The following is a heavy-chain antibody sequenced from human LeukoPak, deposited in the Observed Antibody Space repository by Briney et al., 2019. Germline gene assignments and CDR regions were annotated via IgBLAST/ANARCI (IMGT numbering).Heavy chain of an antibody. Sequence: ASVKVSCKASGYTFTSYAMHWVRQAPGQRLEWMGWINAGNGNTKYSQKFQGRVTITRDTSASTAYMELCSLRSEDTAVYYCARGGTLYYYDSSGYPPIDYWGQGTLVTVSS. V-gene: IGHV1-3*01. D-gene: IGHD3-22*01. J-gene: IGHJ4*02. CDR2: INAGNGNT. CDR3: ARGGTLYYYDSSGYPPIDY. CDR1: GYTFTSYA.